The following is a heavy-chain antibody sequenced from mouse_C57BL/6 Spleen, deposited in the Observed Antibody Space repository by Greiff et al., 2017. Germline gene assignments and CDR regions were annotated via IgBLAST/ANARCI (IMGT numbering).Heavy chain of an antibody. D-gene: IGHD1-1*01. J-gene: IGHJ4*01. CDR3: TRSYYGSSYDYAMDY. CDR2: IYPGNSDT. V-gene: IGHV1-5*01. CDR1: GYTFTSYW. Sequence: VQLQQSGTVLARPGASVKMSCKTSGYTFTSYWMHWVKQRPGQGLEWIGVIYPGNSDTSYNQKFKGKAKLTAVTSASTAYMELSSLTNEDSAVYYCTRSYYGSSYDYAMDYWGQGTSVTVSS.